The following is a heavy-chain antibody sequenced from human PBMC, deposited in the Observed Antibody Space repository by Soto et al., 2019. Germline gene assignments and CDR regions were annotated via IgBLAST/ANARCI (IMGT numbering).Heavy chain of an antibody. Sequence: QVHLLLQSGAEVKKPGSSVKVSCKASGGTPSNSAISWVRQAPGQGLEWMGGIIPVFGLVKYAQNFQGRVTSTAEESTDTAYMELSSLRPEDTAVYYCAGGRIVVVGSRAYYGMDVWGQGTTVTVYS. J-gene: IGHJ6*02. D-gene: IGHD3-22*01. CDR3: AGGRIVVVGSRAYYGMDV. CDR2: IIPVFGLV. CDR1: GGTPSNSA. V-gene: IGHV1-69*01.